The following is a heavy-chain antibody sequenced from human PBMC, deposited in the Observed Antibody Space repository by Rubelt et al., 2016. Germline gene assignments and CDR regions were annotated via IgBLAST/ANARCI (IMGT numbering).Heavy chain of an antibody. J-gene: IGHJ4*02. V-gene: IGHV4-34*01. CDR3: ASDYYGSGST. Sequence: QVQLQQWGAGLLKPSETLSLTCAVYGGSFSGYYWSWIRQPPGKGLEWIGYIYYSGSTYYNPSLKSRVTISVDTSKNQFSLKLSSVTAADTAVYYCASDYYGSGSTWGQGTLVTVSS. D-gene: IGHD3-10*01. CDR2: IYYSGST. CDR1: GGSFSGYY.